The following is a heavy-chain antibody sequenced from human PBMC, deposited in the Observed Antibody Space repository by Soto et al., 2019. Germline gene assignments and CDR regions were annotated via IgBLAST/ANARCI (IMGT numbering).Heavy chain of an antibody. Sequence: GGSLRLSCATSGFILSDCAMNWVRQAPGKGLEWVSYISSSGGGTYYADSVKGRFTISRDNSKNTLSLQMNSLRVEDTAVYYCVTGGGDSSSLVDNYFDYWGQGALVTVSS. V-gene: IGHV3-23*01. J-gene: IGHJ4*02. CDR2: ISSSGGGT. D-gene: IGHD1-26*01. CDR3: VTGGGDSSSLVDNYFDY. CDR1: GFILSDCA.